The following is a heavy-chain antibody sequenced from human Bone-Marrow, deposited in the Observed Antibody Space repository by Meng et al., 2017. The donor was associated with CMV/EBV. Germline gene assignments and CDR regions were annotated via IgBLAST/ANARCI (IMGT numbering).Heavy chain of an antibody. D-gene: IGHD4-17*01. Sequence: SVKVSCKASGGTFSSYAISWVRQAPGQGLEWMGGIIPIFGTANYAQKFQGRVTITTDESTSTAYMELSSLRSEDTAVYYCARDRTQDRSGDYYYYGMDVWVQGTTVTVSS. CDR3: ARDRTQDRSGDYYYYGMDV. CDR2: IIPIFGTA. J-gene: IGHJ6*02. CDR1: GGTFSSYA. V-gene: IGHV1-69*05.